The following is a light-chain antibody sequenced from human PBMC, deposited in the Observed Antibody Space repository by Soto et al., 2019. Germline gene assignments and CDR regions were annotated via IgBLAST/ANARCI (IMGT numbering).Light chain of an antibody. CDR1: SSDVGGYGS. CDR2: EVS. V-gene: IGLV2-14*01. J-gene: IGLJ1*01. CDR3: SSYISSGTYV. Sequence: QSALTQPASVSGPPGQSITISCTGTSSDVGGYGSVSWYQQHPGKAPKLMIYEVSNRPSGVSNRFSGSKSGNTASLTISGLQAEDDADYYCSSYISSGTYVFGTGTKVTVL.